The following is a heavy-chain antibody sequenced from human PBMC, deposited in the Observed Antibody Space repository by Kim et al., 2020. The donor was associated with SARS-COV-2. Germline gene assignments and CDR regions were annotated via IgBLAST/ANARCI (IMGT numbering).Heavy chain of an antibody. CDR3: VNSGSYLGAFDI. Sequence: SVKVSCKASGGTFSSYAISWVRQAPGQGLEWMGGIIPIFGTANYAQKFQGRVTITADESTSTAYMELSSLRSEDTAVYYCVNSGSYLGAFDIWGQGTMVTVSS. CDR2: IIPIFGTA. CDR1: GGTFSSYA. D-gene: IGHD1-26*01. J-gene: IGHJ3*02. V-gene: IGHV1-69*13.